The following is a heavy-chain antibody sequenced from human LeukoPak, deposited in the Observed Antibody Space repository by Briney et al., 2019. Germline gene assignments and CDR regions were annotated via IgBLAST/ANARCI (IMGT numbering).Heavy chain of an antibody. Sequence: SETLSLTCAVSGYSINSGYYWSWIRQPPGKGLEWIGYIYYSGSTNYNPSLKSRVTISVDTSKNQFSLKLSSVTAADTAVYYCARERFGWFFDYWGQGTLVTVSS. CDR3: ARERFGWFFDY. J-gene: IGHJ4*02. D-gene: IGHD3-10*01. CDR1: GYSINSGYY. CDR2: IYYSGST. V-gene: IGHV4-61*01.